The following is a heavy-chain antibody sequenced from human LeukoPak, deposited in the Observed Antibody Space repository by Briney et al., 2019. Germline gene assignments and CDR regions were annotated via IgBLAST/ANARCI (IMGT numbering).Heavy chain of an antibody. CDR1: GFTFRDHW. CDR2: ISSSSSYI. D-gene: IGHD3-3*01. CDR3: ARELECSS. Sequence: PGGSLRLSREASGFTFRDHWMNWVRQAPGKGLEWVSSISSSSSYIYYADSVKGRFTISRDNAKNSLYLQMNSLRAEDTAVYYCARELECSSWGQGTMVTVSS. J-gene: IGHJ3*01. V-gene: IGHV3-21*01.